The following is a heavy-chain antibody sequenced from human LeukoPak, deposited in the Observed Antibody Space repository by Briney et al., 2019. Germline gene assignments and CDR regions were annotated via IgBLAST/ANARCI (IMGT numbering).Heavy chain of an antibody. Sequence: SGGSLRLSCAASGFTFSSYWMHWDRQAPGKGLVWVSRINSDGSSTSYADSVKGRFTISRDNAKNTLYLQMNSLRVEDTAVYYCARDELRPGAFDIWGERTVVTVSS. CDR3: ARDELRPGAFDI. J-gene: IGHJ3*02. D-gene: IGHD1-7*01. CDR2: INSDGSST. V-gene: IGHV3-74*01. CDR1: GFTFSSYW.